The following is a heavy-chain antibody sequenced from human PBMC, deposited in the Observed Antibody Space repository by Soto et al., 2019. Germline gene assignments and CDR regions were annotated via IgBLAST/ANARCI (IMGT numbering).Heavy chain of an antibody. CDR1: TSYA. CDR3: ARDPPPPDY. CDR2: ISAYNGNT. V-gene: IGHV1-18*01. J-gene: IGHJ4*02. Sequence: TSYAISWVRQAPGQGLEWMGWISAYNGNTNYAQKLQGRVTMTTDTSTSTAYMELRSLRSDDTAVYYCARDPPPPDYWGQGTLVTVSS.